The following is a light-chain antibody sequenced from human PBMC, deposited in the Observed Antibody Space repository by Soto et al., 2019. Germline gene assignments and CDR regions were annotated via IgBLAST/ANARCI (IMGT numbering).Light chain of an antibody. V-gene: IGKV3-20*01. J-gene: IGKJ1*01. CDR2: GAS. CDR1: QRVSSNY. CDR3: QQYATSSWT. Sequence: IGVTQSPCTLSLSPGERATLSCRASQRVSSNYLAWYQQKPGQAPRLLIYGASIGATGIPDRFSGSGSGTDFTLTISRLEPEDFAVYHCQQYATSSWTFGQGTKV.